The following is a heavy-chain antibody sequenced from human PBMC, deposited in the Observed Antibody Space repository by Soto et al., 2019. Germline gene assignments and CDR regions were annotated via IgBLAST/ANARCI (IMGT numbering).Heavy chain of an antibody. CDR2: FDPEDGET. J-gene: IGHJ6*02. D-gene: IGHD2-15*01. CDR3: VESLGSRVVAAAGSTNLIYYYYYYGMDV. V-gene: IGHV1-24*01. Sequence: GASVKVSCKVSGYSLTELSIHWVRQAPGKGLEWMGGFDPEDGETIYAQKFQGRVTMTADTSTDTANMELSSLRSEDTAVFYCVESLGSRVVAAAGSTNLIYYYYYYGMDVWGQGTTVTVSS. CDR1: GYSLTELS.